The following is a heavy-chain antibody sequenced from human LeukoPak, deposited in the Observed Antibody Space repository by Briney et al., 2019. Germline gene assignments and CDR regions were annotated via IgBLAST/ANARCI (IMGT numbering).Heavy chain of an antibody. Sequence: PGRSLRLSCAASGFTFSNHGMHWVRQAPGKGPEWVALIWYDGSNKYYGDSVKGRFTISRDNSKNTVYLQMNSLRAEDTGVYYCAGDQPYSTVSDYWGQGTLVTVSS. CDR3: AGDQPYSTVSDY. V-gene: IGHV3-33*01. CDR1: GFTFSNHG. D-gene: IGHD4-17*01. CDR2: IWYDGSNK. J-gene: IGHJ4*02.